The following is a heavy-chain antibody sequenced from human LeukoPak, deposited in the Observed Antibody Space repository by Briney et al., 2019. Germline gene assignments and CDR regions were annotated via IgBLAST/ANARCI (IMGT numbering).Heavy chain of an antibody. CDR1: GFTFSSYA. CDR2: ISYDGSNK. Sequence: PGRSLRLSCAASGFTFSSYAMHWVRQAPGKGLEWVAVISYDGSNKYYADSVKGRFTISRDNSKSTLYLQMNSLRAEDTAVYYCALQTNFDYWGQGTLVTVSS. V-gene: IGHV3-30-3*01. J-gene: IGHJ4*02. CDR3: ALQTNFDY.